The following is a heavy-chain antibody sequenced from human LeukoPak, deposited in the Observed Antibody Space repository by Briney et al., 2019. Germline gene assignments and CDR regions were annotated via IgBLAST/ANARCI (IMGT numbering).Heavy chain of an antibody. J-gene: IGHJ4*02. CDR1: GGSINNYY. D-gene: IGHD4-23*01. V-gene: IGHV4-59*01. Sequence: PSETLSLTCTVSGGSINNYYWTWIRQPPGKGLEWIGYIFYSGTTNYNPSLRSRITISVDTSKNQFFLKLTSVTAADTAVYYCARLRGNYFSDYWGQGALVTVSS. CDR2: IFYSGTT. CDR3: ARLRGNYFSDY.